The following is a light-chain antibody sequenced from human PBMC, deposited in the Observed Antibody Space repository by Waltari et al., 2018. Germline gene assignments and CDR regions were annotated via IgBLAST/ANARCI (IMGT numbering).Light chain of an antibody. J-gene: IGLJ3*02. Sequence: QSALTQPASVSASPGQSITISCTGTSGDIGAYNYLSWYQQPPGNAPKLMIYEVIHRPSGVSNRFSGSKSGNTASLTISGLQAEDEAYYYCMSYTTTITWVFGGGTKLTVL. V-gene: IGLV2-14*03. CDR3: MSYTTTITWV. CDR2: EVI. CDR1: SGDIGAYNY.